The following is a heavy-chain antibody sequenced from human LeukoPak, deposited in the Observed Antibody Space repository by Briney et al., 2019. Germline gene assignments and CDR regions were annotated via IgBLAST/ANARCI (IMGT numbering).Heavy chain of an antibody. D-gene: IGHD4-11*01. Sequence: ASVKVSCKASGGTFSSYAISWVRQAPGQGLEWMGWINPNSGGTNYAQKFQGRVTMTRDTSISTAYMELSRLRSDDTAVYYCARGYSKQVGYWGQGTLVTVSS. J-gene: IGHJ4*02. CDR3: ARGYSKQVGY. CDR1: GGTFSSYA. V-gene: IGHV1-2*02. CDR2: INPNSGGT.